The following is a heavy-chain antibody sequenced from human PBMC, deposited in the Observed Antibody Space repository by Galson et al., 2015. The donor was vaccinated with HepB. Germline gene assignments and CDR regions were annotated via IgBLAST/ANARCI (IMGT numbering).Heavy chain of an antibody. CDR1: GFSFSDHY. V-gene: IGHV3-72*01. CDR2: TRNKANGYTT. CDR3: VRAIVPGHRYFDC. J-gene: IGHJ4*02. D-gene: IGHD3-22*01. Sequence: SLRLSCAASGFSFSDHYMDWVRQAPGKGLEWVGRTRNKANGYTTEYAASVKGRFTISRDDSQNSLYLQMNSLKTEDTAVYYCVRAIVPGHRYFDCWGQGTLVTVSS.